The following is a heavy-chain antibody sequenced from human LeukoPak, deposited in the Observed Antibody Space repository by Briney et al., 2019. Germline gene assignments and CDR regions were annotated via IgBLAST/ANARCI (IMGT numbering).Heavy chain of an antibody. CDR3: AGGGGWLIDD. Sequence: GGSLRLSCAASGFTFSTYWMHWVRQVPGKGLVWVSRINRDGSIADYADAVKGRFTISSDNAKSSLYLQMNSLRVEDTAVYYCAGGGGWLIDDWGQGTLVTVSS. CDR1: GFTFSTYW. CDR2: INRDGSIA. D-gene: IGHD6-19*01. J-gene: IGHJ4*02. V-gene: IGHV3-74*01.